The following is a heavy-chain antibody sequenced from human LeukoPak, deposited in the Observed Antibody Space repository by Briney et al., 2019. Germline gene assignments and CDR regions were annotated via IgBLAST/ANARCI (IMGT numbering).Heavy chain of an antibody. J-gene: IGHJ3*01. D-gene: IGHD1-1*01. CDR1: GCSISSYY. CDR3: ARGNVPLENF. V-gene: IGHV4-59*08. Sequence: PSETLSLTCTVSGCSISSYYWGWIRQPPGKGLEWIGYIYYSGSTNYNPSLKSRVTISVDTSKNQFSLKLSSVTAADTAVYYCARGNVPLENFWGQGSVVTVSS. CDR2: IYYSGST.